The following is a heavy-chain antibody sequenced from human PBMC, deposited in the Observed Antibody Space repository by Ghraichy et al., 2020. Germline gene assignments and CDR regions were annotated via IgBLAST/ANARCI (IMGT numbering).Heavy chain of an antibody. V-gene: IGHV3-64*02. CDR3: ARGRGSFYTGDLNY. Sequence: GGSLRLSCAASGFTFSSYSMYWVRQAPGKGLECISSISSNGGITYYADSVKGRFTISRDNSKNTLFLQMGSLRAEDMAVYYCARGRGSFYTGDLNYWGQGTLVPGSS. CDR1: GFTFSSYS. J-gene: IGHJ4*02. CDR2: ISSNGGIT. D-gene: IGHD3-16*01.